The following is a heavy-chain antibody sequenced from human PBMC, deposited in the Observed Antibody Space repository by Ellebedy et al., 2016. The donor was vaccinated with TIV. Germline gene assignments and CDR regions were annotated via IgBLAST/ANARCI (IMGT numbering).Heavy chain of an antibody. CDR1: GGSVSTYY. V-gene: IGHV4-59*08. J-gene: IGHJ3*02. CDR2: IYYSGTT. D-gene: IGHD2-15*01. CDR3: ARRRVVGAAPNGFDI. Sequence: SETLSLTCTVSGGSVSTYYWSWIRQPPGKGLEWIGYIYYSGTTNYNPSLNSRVTFSVDTSRNQFSLRMISVTAADTAIYFCARRRVVGAAPNGFDIWGQGTMVTVSS.